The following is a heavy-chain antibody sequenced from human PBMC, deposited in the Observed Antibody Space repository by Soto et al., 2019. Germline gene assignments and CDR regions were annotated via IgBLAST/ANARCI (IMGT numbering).Heavy chain of an antibody. Sequence: ASVKVSFKASGYSFTTYVISWVRQAPGQGLECIGWISAYNGNTNYAQKFQGRVTMTTDTSTSTAYMELRSLRSDDTALYYCARDFRRDGNNFGPPFDSWGQGTLVTVSS. V-gene: IGHV1-18*01. J-gene: IGHJ4*02. CDR2: ISAYNGNT. D-gene: IGHD3-3*01. CDR3: ARDFRRDGNNFGPPFDS. CDR1: GYSFTTYV.